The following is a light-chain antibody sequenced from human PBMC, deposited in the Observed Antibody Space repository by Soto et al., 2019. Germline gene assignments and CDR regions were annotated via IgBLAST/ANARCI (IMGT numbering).Light chain of an antibody. J-gene: IGKJ1*01. CDR1: QSISSW. Sequence: DIQMTQSPSTLSASVGDRVTITCRASQSISSWLAWYQQKPGKAPNLLIYMASTLESGVPSRFSGSGSGTECTLTITSLQPDDFATYYCQQYNVYSPTFGQGTKVEI. V-gene: IGKV1-5*03. CDR2: MAS. CDR3: QQYNVYSPT.